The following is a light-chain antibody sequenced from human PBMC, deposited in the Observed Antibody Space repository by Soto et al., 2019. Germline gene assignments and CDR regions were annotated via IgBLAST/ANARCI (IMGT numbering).Light chain of an antibody. CDR1: QSVSSSY. J-gene: IGKJ4*01. Sequence: ESVLTQSPGTLSLSPGERATLSCRASQSVSSSYLAWYQQKPGQAPRLLLYGASSRATGIPDRFSGSGSGTDFTLTISRLEPEDCAVYYCQQYGSSPPTLTFGGVTKVEIK. V-gene: IGKV3-20*01. CDR3: QQYGSSPPTLT. CDR2: GAS.